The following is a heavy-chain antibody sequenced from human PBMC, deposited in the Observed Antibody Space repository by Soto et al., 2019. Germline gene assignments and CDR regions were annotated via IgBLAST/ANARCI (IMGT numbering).Heavy chain of an antibody. CDR2: IYHTGTT. J-gene: IGHJ1*01. V-gene: IGHV4-38-2*01. Sequence: PETLCVTNAVSGDSISSIYHWAWIRQSPGRGLEWIASIYHTGTTYYTPSLESRVTISVDTSKNQFSLRLSSVTAADSAVYFCASTDHVGYYPHFGQGTLVIGSS. D-gene: IGHD3-3*01. CDR3: ASTDHVGYYPH. CDR1: GDSISSIYH.